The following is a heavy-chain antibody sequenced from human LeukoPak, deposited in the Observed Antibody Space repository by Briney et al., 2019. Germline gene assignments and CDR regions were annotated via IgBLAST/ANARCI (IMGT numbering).Heavy chain of an antibody. D-gene: IGHD2-2*02. J-gene: IGHJ6*03. CDR3: ARDCSSTSCYNTPGYYYYYYMDV. V-gene: IGHV3-23*01. CDR1: GFTFSSYA. Sequence: PGGSLRLSCAASGFTFSSYAMSWVRQAPGKGLEWVSAISGSGDSTYYADSVKGRFTISRDNSKNSLYLQMNSLRAEDTAVYYCARDCSSTSCYNTPGYYYYYYMDVWGKGTTVTVSS. CDR2: ISGSGDST.